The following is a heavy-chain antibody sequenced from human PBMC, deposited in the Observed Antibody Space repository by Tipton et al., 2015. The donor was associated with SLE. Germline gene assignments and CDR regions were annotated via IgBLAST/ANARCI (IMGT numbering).Heavy chain of an antibody. Sequence: LRLTCTVSGGSISSGGYYWSWIRQPAGKGLEWIGRIYTSGSTNYNPSLKSRVTISLDTSKNQFSLKLSSVTAADTAVYYCAKDGGYSYGLDAFDIWGQGTMVTVSS. CDR2: IYTSGST. V-gene: IGHV4-61*02. J-gene: IGHJ3*02. CDR3: AKDGGYSYGLDAFDI. CDR1: GGSISSGGYY. D-gene: IGHD5-18*01.